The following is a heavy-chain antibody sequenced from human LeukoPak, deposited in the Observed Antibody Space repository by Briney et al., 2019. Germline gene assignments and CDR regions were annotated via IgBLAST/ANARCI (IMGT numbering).Heavy chain of an antibody. CDR3: ARDALDRYSGSYFDY. CDR2: ISSSSSYI. D-gene: IGHD1-26*01. CDR1: GFTFSSYS. J-gene: IGHJ4*02. V-gene: IGHV3-21*01. Sequence: PGGSLRLSCAAFGFTFSSYSMNWVRQAPGKGLEWVSSISSSSSYIYYADSVKGRFTISRDNAKNSLYLQMNSLRAEDTAVYYCARDALDRYSGSYFDYRGQGTLVTVSS.